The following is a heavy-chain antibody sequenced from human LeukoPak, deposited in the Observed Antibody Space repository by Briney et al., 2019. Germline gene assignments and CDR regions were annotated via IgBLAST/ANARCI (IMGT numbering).Heavy chain of an antibody. Sequence: SVKVSCKASGGTFSSYAISWGRQAPGQGLGWMGRIIPILGVANYAQKFQGRVTITADKSTSTAYMELSSLRSEDTAVYYCARDLLGSSSSDYWGQGTLVTVSS. J-gene: IGHJ4*02. CDR1: GGTFSSYA. CDR2: IIPILGVA. CDR3: ARDLLGSSSSDY. V-gene: IGHV1-69*04. D-gene: IGHD6-13*01.